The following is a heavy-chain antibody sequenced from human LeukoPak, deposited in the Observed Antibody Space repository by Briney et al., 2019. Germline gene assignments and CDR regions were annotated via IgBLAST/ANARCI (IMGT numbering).Heavy chain of an antibody. CDR1: GFTFSSYG. CDR3: ARDPGGTVVTLFDY. D-gene: IGHD4-23*01. Sequence: GGSLRLSCAASGFTFSSYGVHWVRQAPGKGLEWVAFIRYDGSNKYYADSVKGRFTISRDNSKNTLYLQMNSLRAEDTAVYYCARDPGGTVVTLFDYWGQGTLVTVSS. V-gene: IGHV3-30*02. CDR2: IRYDGSNK. J-gene: IGHJ4*02.